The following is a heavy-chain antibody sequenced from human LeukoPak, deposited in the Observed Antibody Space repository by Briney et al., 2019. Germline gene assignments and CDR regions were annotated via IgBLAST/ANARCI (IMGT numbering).Heavy chain of an antibody. Sequence: SETLSLTCAVYGGSFSGYYWSWIRQPPGKGLEWIGEINHSGSTNYNPSLKSRVTISVDTSKNQFSLKLSSVTAADTAVYYCARIPRWGTIFGPVAWGKGTTVTVSS. V-gene: IGHV4-34*01. CDR1: GGSFSGYY. D-gene: IGHD3-3*01. CDR2: INHSGST. CDR3: ARIPRWGTIFGPVA. J-gene: IGHJ6*04.